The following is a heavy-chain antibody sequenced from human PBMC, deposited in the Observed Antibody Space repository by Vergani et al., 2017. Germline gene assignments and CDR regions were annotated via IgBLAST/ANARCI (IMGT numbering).Heavy chain of an antibody. CDR3: AKDMAGLLMRAFDI. D-gene: IGHD2-8*01. V-gene: IGHV3-9*01. Sequence: EVQLVESGGGLVQPGRSLRLSCAASGFTFDDYAMHWVRQAPGKGLEWVSGISWNSGSTGYADSVKGRFTISRDNAKNSLYLQMNSLRTDDTALYYCAKDMAGLLMRAFDIWGQGTMVTVSS. J-gene: IGHJ3*02. CDR2: ISWNSGST. CDR1: GFTFDDYA.